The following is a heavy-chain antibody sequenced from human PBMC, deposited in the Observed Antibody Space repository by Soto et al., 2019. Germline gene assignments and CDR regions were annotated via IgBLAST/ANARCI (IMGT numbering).Heavy chain of an antibody. D-gene: IGHD3-22*01. CDR2: IWYDGSNK. CDR3: ARAPGHYDSSGSLGPFDY. Sequence: GGSLRLSCAASGFTFSSYGMHWVRQAPGKGLEWVAVIWYDGSNKYYADSVKGRFTISKDNSKNTLYLQMNSLRAEDTAVYYCARAPGHYDSSGSLGPFDYWGQGTLVTVSS. CDR1: GFTFSSYG. V-gene: IGHV3-33*01. J-gene: IGHJ4*02.